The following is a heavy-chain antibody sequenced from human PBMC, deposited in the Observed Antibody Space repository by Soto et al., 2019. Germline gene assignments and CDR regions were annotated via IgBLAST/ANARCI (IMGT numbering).Heavy chain of an antibody. CDR2: IIPIQGKA. Sequence: QVQLVQSGAELKKPGSSVKVSCEASGGSFTSYSFTWVRQAPGQGLEWMGRIIPIQGKANYAVKFQDRVTITADRSTRTVYMELPSLRPEDTAVYFCAKSLLFVDHGYMDVWGKGTTVNVSS. CDR1: GGSFTSYS. CDR3: AKSLLFVDHGYMDV. J-gene: IGHJ6*03. D-gene: IGHD2-21*01. V-gene: IGHV1-69*02.